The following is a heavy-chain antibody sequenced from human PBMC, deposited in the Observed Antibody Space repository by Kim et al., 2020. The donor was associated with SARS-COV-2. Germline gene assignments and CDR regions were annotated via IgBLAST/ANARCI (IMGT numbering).Heavy chain of an antibody. CDR2: IYYSGST. V-gene: IGHV4-59*13. J-gene: IGHJ4*02. CDR3: ARAHYGYLSGWDYFDY. CDR1: GGSISSYY. D-gene: IGHD5-18*01. Sequence: SETLSLTCTVSGGSISSYYWSWIRQPPGKGLEWIGYIYYSGSTNYNPSLKSRVTISVDTSKNQFSLKLSSVTAADTAVYYCARAHYGYLSGWDYFDYWGQGTLVTVSS.